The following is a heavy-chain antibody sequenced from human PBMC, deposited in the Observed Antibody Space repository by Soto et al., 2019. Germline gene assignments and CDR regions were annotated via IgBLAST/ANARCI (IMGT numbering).Heavy chain of an antibody. D-gene: IGHD3-9*01. V-gene: IGHV2-70*01. J-gene: IGHJ4*01. Sequence: SGPTLVNPTQTLTLTCTFSGFSLTTSGMCVTWIRQPPGKALEWLALIDWGDDKYYNTSLMTRLTLSKDTSKNQVVLTMNNMDPVDTGTYYCARMLTGGTFDCIKIDYCGHGTLVNVSS. CDR2: IDWGDDK. CDR1: GFSLTTSGMC. CDR3: ARMLTGGTFDCIKIDY.